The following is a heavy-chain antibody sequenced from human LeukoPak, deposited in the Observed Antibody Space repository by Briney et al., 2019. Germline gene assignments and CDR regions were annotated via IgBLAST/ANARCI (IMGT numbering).Heavy chain of an antibody. D-gene: IGHD3-10*01. CDR2: IYTSGST. Sequence: PSETLSLTCTVSGGSISSYYWSWIRQPAGKGLEWIGRIYTSGSTNYNPSLKSRVTMSVDTSKNQFSLKLSSVTAADTAVYYCARRPYGSGSYYKGYFDYWGQGTLVTVSS. CDR1: GGSISSYY. J-gene: IGHJ4*02. V-gene: IGHV4-4*07. CDR3: ARRPYGSGSYYKGYFDY.